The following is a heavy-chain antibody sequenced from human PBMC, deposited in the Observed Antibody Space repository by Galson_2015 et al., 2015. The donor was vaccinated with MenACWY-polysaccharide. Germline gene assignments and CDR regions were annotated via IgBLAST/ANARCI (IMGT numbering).Heavy chain of an antibody. J-gene: IGHJ4*02. CDR2: IRRDGSEM. D-gene: IGHD1-26*01. Sequence: SLRLSCAASGFTFNNYWMSWVRQAPGKEPEWVANIRRDGSEMYYVDSVKGRFTISRDNAKDSLFLQMNSLRAEDTAVYYCARDKAVGATHFDYWGRGTLVTVPS. CDR3: ARDKAVGATHFDY. CDR1: GFTFNNYW. V-gene: IGHV3-7*01.